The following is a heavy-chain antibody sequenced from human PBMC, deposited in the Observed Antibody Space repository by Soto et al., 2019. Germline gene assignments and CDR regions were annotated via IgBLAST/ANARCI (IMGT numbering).Heavy chain of an antibody. CDR3: SRGIWEMATIRPENY. CDR1: GFTFSSYS. Sequence: GGSLRLSCAASGFTFSSYSMNWVRQAPGKGLEWVSSISSSSSYIYYADSVKGRFTISRDNAKNSLYLQMNSLRAEDTAVYYCSRGIWEMATIRPENYWGQGTLVTVS. D-gene: IGHD5-12*01. V-gene: IGHV3-21*03. CDR2: ISSSSSYI. J-gene: IGHJ4*02.